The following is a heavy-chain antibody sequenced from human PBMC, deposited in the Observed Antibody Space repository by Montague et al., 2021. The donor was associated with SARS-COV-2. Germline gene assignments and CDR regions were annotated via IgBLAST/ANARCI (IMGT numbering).Heavy chain of an antibody. D-gene: IGHD3-10*01. V-gene: IGHV4-34*01. CDR3: AGGMVRGVRSSRLSGHLFDY. Sequence: SETLSLTCDVSGVSLSGYFWSWLRQPPGKGPEWIGQINHSGRSDSNPSLMDRVTISIDTSKQQFSLNLTSVTVADTAVYYCAGGMVRGVRSSRLSGHLFDYWGQGTVVIVSS. CDR2: INHSGRS. J-gene: IGHJ4*02. CDR1: GVSLSGYF.